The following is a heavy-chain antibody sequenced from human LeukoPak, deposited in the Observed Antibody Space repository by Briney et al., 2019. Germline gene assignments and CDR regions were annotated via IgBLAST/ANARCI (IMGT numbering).Heavy chain of an antibody. V-gene: IGHV3-48*03. CDR2: ITGTGNTI. CDR3: VPGGRRYFDY. D-gene: IGHD1-26*01. CDR1: GFTFSIFE. Sequence: GGSLRLSCAASGFTFSIFELNWVRQAPGKGLEWISYITGTGNTIYYADSVKGRFTISRDNAKNSLYLQMNSLRVEDTAVYYCVPGGRRYFDYWGQGTLVTVSS. J-gene: IGHJ4*02.